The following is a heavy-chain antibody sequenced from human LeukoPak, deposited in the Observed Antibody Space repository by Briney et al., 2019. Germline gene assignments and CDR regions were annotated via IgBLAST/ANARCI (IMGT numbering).Heavy chain of an antibody. J-gene: IGHJ4*02. CDR2: INPNSGGT. CDR3: AREGPYYYDSSGSEPSFDY. Sequence: ASLKVSCKTSGYTFTDYYMHWVRQAPGQGLEWMGWINPNSGGTNYAQKFYARVTMTRDTSISTAYMELSRLRSDDTAVYYCAREGPYYYDSSGSEPSFDYWGQGTLVTVSS. D-gene: IGHD3-22*01. CDR1: GYTFTDYY. V-gene: IGHV1-2*02.